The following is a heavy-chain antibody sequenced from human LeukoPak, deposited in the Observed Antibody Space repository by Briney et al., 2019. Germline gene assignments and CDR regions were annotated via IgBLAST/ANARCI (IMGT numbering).Heavy chain of an antibody. D-gene: IGHD5-24*01. Sequence: PSETLSLTCTVSGGSISSSSYYWGWIRQPPGKGLEWIGNIYYSGSTYYNPSLKSRVTISVDTSKNQFSLKLSSVTAADTAVYYCAREMATTSWVIVDAFDIWGQGTMVTVSS. CDR3: AREMATTSWVIVDAFDI. CDR2: IYYSGST. CDR1: GGSISSSSYY. J-gene: IGHJ3*02. V-gene: IGHV4-39*07.